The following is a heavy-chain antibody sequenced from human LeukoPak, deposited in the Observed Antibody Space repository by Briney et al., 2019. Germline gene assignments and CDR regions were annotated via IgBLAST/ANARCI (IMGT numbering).Heavy chain of an antibody. CDR2: ISAYNGNT. CDR3: ARGYDFWSPYYYGMDV. D-gene: IGHD3-3*01. J-gene: IGHJ6*02. V-gene: IGHV1-18*04. Sequence: GASVKVSCKASGYTFTSYYMHWVRQAPGQGLEWMGWISAYNGNTNYAQRLQGRVTMTTDTSTSTAYMELRSLRSDDTAVYYCARGYDFWSPYYYGMDVWGQGTTVTVSS. CDR1: GYTFTSYY.